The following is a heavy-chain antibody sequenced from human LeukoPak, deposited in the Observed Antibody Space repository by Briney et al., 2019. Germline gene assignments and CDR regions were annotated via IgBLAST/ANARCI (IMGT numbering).Heavy chain of an antibody. J-gene: IGHJ3*02. CDR3: ARGGSIVGATPHDAFDI. CDR2: IHYSGST. Sequence: SETLSLTCTVSAAPITSYYWSWIRQPPGKGLEWSADIHYSGSTNYNPSLKSRVDISVDTSKNQVSLRLSSVTAADTAVYYCARGGSIVGATPHDAFDIWGQGTVVTVS. D-gene: IGHD1-26*01. V-gene: IGHV4-59*01. CDR1: AAPITSYY.